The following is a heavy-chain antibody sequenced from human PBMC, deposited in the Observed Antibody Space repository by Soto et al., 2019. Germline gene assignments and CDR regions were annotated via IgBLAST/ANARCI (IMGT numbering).Heavy chain of an antibody. J-gene: IGHJ4*02. CDR2: IYYSGST. CDR3: QARPIVMGLIDY. D-gene: IGHD2-21*01. CDR1: GGSISSYY. Sequence: QVQLQESGPGLVKPSETLSLTCTVSGGSISSYYWSWIRQPPGKGLEWIGYIYYSGSTNYNPSLKSRVTISVDTSKNQFSLKLSSVTAADTAVYYCQARPIVMGLIDYWGQGTLVTVSS. V-gene: IGHV4-59*01.